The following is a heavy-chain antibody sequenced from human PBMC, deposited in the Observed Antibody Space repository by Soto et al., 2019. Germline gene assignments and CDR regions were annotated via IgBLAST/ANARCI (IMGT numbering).Heavy chain of an antibody. CDR1: GYTLTEVS. J-gene: IGHJ6*03. D-gene: IGHD6-6*01. CDR3: ATVAAARPDYYYYYMDV. Sequence: ASVKVSCKVSGYTLTEVSMHWVRQAPGKGLEWMGGFDPEDGETIYAQKFQGRVTMTEDTSTDTAYMELSSLRSEDTAVYYCATVAAARPDYYYYYMDVWGKGTTVTVS. CDR2: FDPEDGET. V-gene: IGHV1-24*01.